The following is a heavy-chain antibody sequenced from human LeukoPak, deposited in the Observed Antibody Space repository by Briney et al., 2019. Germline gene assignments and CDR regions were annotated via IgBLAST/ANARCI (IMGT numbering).Heavy chain of an antibody. J-gene: IGHJ4*02. CDR3: ARVWSAAAGESRIDY. CDR2: IYYSGST. CDR1: GGSISSSSYY. V-gene: IGHV4-61*05. Sequence: SETLSLTCTVSGGSISSSSYYWGWVRQPPGKGLEWIGYIYYSGSTNYNPSLKSRVTISVDTSKNQFSLKLSSVTAADTAVYYCARVWSAAAGESRIDYWGQGTLVTVPS. D-gene: IGHD6-13*01.